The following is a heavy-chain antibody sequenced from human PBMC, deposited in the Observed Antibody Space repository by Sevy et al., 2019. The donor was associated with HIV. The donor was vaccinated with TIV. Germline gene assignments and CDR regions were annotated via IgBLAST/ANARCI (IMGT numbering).Heavy chain of an antibody. CDR3: ARDHVVVEPLANYGMDV. D-gene: IGHD2-2*01. Sequence: GGSLRLSCAASGFIFSDFYMSWVRQAPGKGLEWISYISSRGTTIYYADSVKGRFTISRDNAKNSPYLQMNSLTAEDTAVYYCARDHVVVEPLANYGMDVWGQGTTVTVSS. CDR1: GFIFSDFY. CDR2: ISSRGTTI. V-gene: IGHV3-11*01. J-gene: IGHJ6*02.